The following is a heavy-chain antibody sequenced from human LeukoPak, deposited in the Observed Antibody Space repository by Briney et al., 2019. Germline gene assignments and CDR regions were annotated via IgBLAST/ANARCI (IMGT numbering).Heavy chain of an antibody. CDR2: ISWNSGSI. D-gene: IGHD3-22*01. Sequence: GGSLRLSCAASGFTFDDYAMHWVRQAPGKGLEWVSGISWNSGSIGYADSVKGRFTISRDNAKNSLYLQMNSLRAEDTALYYCAKGYYDSSGYYPFDYWGQGTLVTVSS. J-gene: IGHJ4*02. V-gene: IGHV3-9*01. CDR1: GFTFDDYA. CDR3: AKGYYDSSGYYPFDY.